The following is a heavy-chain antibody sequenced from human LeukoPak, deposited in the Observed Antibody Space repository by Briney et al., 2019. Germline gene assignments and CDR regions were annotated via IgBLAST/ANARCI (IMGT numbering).Heavy chain of an antibody. Sequence: GGSLRLSCAASGFTFSGYAMSWVRQAPGKGLEWVSAISGSGGSTYYADSVKGRFTISRANSKNTLYLQMNSLRAEDTAVYYCAKVLPEQWLVSYYFDYWGQGTLVTVSS. V-gene: IGHV3-23*01. CDR2: ISGSGGST. CDR1: GFTFSGYA. D-gene: IGHD6-19*01. J-gene: IGHJ4*02. CDR3: AKVLPEQWLVSYYFDY.